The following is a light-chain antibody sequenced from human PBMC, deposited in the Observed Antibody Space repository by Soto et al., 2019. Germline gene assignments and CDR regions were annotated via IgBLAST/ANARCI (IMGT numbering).Light chain of an antibody. Sequence: DIQLTQSPSFLSASVGDRVTITCRASRDTRNSLAWYQQKPGKAPTLLIYTISTLQSGVPPRFSGSGSGTQFTLTINILQPEDFATYYCQQHNSWRLTFGGETTVEIK. CDR2: TIS. CDR1: RDTRNS. CDR3: QQHNSWRLT. V-gene: IGKV1-9*01. J-gene: IGKJ4*01.